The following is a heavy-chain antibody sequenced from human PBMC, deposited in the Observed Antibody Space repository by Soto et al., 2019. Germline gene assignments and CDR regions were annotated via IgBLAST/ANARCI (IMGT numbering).Heavy chain of an antibody. CDR3: AREFSMAYCAFDI. J-gene: IGHJ3*02. Sequence: EVQLVETGGDLIQPGGSLRLSCAASGFTVSDNYMSWVRQAPGKGLEWVSVIYSGGSGGNTYYADSVKGRFTISRDNSKNTLYLQMNSLRVEDTAVYYCAREFSMAYCAFDIWGQGTMVTVSS. V-gene: IGHV3-53*02. CDR2: IYSGGSGGNT. CDR1: GFTVSDNY. D-gene: IGHD2-8*01.